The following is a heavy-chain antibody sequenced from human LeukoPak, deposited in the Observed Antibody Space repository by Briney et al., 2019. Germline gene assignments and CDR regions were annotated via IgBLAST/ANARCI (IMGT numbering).Heavy chain of an antibody. V-gene: IGHV3-30*03. CDR2: IAYDAGDR. Sequence: GRSLRLSCAASGFTFSSYGMHWVRQAPGKGLEWVAVIAYDAGDRYHGDSVKGGFTISRDNSKNTLYLQMNSLRADDTAVYYCARVRGATPIVYAFDIWGQGTMVTVSS. CDR1: GFTFSSYG. J-gene: IGHJ3*02. D-gene: IGHD1-26*01. CDR3: ARVRGATPIVYAFDI.